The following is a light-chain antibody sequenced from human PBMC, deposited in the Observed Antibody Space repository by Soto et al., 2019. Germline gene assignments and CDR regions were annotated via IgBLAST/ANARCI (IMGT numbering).Light chain of an antibody. V-gene: IGLV2-14*01. CDR3: SSYSSTSTLV. Sequence: QSALTQPASVSGSPGQSIAISCSGTSSDIADYNSVSWYQQHPGKAPKLMISEVTYRPSGVSNRFSGSKSGNTASLTISGLQTEDEADYYCSSYSSTSTLVFGTGTKVTV. CDR1: SSDIADYNS. J-gene: IGLJ1*01. CDR2: EVT.